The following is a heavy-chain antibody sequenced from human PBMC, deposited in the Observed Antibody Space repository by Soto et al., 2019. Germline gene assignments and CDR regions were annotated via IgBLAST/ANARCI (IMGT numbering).Heavy chain of an antibody. CDR3: ARGQGVATALQH. D-gene: IGHD5-18*01. J-gene: IGHJ1*01. CDR1: GFTFSSYA. Sequence: GGSLRLSCAASGFTFSSYAMSWVRQAPGKGLEWVSAISGSGGSTYYADSVKGRFTISRDNSKNTLYLQMNSLRAEDTAVYYCARGQGVATALQHWGQGTLVTVSS. CDR2: ISGSGGST. V-gene: IGHV3-23*01.